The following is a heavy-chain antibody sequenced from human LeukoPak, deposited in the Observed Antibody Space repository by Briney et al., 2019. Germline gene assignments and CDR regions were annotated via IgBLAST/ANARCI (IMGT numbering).Heavy chain of an antibody. V-gene: IGHV4-30-2*01. J-gene: IGHJ4*02. Sequence: SQTLSLTCTVSGGSISSGGYYWSWIRQPPGKGLEWIGYIYHSGSTNYNPSLKSRVTISVDKSKNQFSLKLSSVTAADTAVYYCARGEAVAGHFDYWGQGTLVTVSS. CDR1: GGSISSGGYY. D-gene: IGHD6-19*01. CDR2: IYHSGST. CDR3: ARGEAVAGHFDY.